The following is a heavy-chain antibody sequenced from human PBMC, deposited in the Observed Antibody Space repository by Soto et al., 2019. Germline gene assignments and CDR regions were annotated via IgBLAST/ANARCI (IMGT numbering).Heavy chain of an antibody. V-gene: IGHV3-23*01. Sequence: LRLSCAASGFTFSSYAMSWVRQAPGKGLEWVSAISGSGGSTYYADSVKGRFTISRDNSKNTLYLQMNSLRAEDTAVYYCAHNYYDSSGYYYPFDYWGQGTLVTVSS. CDR1: GFTFSSYA. CDR2: ISGSGGST. J-gene: IGHJ4*02. CDR3: AHNYYDSSGYYYPFDY. D-gene: IGHD3-22*01.